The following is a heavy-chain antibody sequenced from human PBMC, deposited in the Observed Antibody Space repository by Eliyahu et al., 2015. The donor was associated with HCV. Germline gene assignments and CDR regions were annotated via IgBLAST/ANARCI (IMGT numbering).Heavy chain of an antibody. CDR1: GGSFSGYY. V-gene: IGHV4-34*01. CDR3: ARGQCSSPSCYFDY. J-gene: IGHJ4*02. CDR2: INHSGST. D-gene: IGHD2-2*01. Sequence: QVQLQQWGAGLLKPSETLSLTCAVYGGSFSGYYWSWIRQPPGKGLEWIGEINHSGSTDYNPSLKSRVTVSVDTSKNQFSLKVSSVTAADTAVYYCARGQCSSPSCYFDYWSQGTPVTVSS.